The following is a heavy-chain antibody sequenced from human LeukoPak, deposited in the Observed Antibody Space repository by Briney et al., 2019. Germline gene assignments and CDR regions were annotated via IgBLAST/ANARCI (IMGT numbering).Heavy chain of an antibody. D-gene: IGHD5-18*01. Sequence: GESLKISFKASGYSFTSYWIGWGRQRPGKGLGWMGIIDPSDSETRYTSSFQGQVTISVDKSLTTADLQWNSLKASDTAMYYCARQTAMGRSGDYWGQGTLVTVSS. CDR1: GYSFTSYW. CDR3: ARQTAMGRSGDY. J-gene: IGHJ4*02. CDR2: IDPSDSET. V-gene: IGHV5-51*01.